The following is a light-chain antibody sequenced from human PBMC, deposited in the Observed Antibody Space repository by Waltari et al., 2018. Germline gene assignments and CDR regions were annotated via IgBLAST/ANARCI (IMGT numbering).Light chain of an antibody. CDR3: CSYAGSYTWV. V-gene: IGLV2-23*01. CDR2: DDN. J-gene: IGLJ3*02. Sequence: QSALSQPASVYGSPGQSITISCTGSSRDVGNYNLVSWYQQYPGKPPKVMIYDDNRRPSGVSDRFSGSKSGNTASLTISGVQAEDEADYYCCSYAGSYTWVFGGGTKLTVL. CDR1: SRDVGNYNL.